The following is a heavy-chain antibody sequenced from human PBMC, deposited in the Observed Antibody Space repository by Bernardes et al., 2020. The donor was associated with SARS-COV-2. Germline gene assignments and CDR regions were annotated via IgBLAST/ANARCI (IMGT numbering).Heavy chain of an antibody. V-gene: IGHV3-7*01. D-gene: IGHD3-3*01. CDR1: GFTFRSYW. J-gene: IGHJ6*02. Sequence: WGSLSLSCTASGFTFRSYWLSWVRLAPAPGLERVANIKPGGNADYYVDSVQGRFTISRDNTKKSLYLRMDSLRVEDTAVYYCARDNDCWSGYAYGMYVWGQGTTITVSS. CDR2: IKPGGNAD. CDR3: ARDNDCWSGYAYGMYV.